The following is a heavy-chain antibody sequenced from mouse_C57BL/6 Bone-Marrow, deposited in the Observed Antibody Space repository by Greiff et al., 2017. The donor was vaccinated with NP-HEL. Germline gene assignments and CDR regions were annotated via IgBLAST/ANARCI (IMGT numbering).Heavy chain of an antibody. Sequence: EVKLMESGGGLVQPGGSLSLSCAASGFTFTDYYMSWVRQPPGKALEWLGFIRNKANGYTTEYSASVKGRFTISRDNSQSILYLQMNALRAEDSATYYCARCKGGGYFDYWGQGTTLTVSS. CDR2: IRNKANGYTT. CDR1: GFTFTDYY. CDR3: ARCKGGGYFDY. J-gene: IGHJ2*01. V-gene: IGHV7-3*01.